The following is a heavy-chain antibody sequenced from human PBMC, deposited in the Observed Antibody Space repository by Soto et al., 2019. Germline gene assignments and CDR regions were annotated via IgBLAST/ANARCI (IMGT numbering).Heavy chain of an antibody. CDR2: IYNSGST. V-gene: IGHV4-31*03. CDR1: GGSVSSGSYY. J-gene: IGHJ4*02. CDR3: ARSPYYYDSSGYYFDS. D-gene: IGHD3-22*01. Sequence: SETLSLTCTVSGGSVSSGSYYWNWIRQHPGKGLEWIGHIYNSGSTLYNPSLKSRVTISVATSRNQFSLKLSSVTAADTAVYYCARSPYYYDSSGYYFDSWGQGTLVTVSS.